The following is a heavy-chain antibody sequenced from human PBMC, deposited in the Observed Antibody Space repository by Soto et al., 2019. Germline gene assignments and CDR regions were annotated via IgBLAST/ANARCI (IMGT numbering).Heavy chain of an antibody. CDR2: IKHDGGER. CDR1: GFTFGNYW. Sequence: EVQLVESGGGLVQPGGSLRLSCAASGFTFGNYWMSWVRQAPGKGLEWVATIKHDGGERKYVDSVKGRFTMSRDNAKNSLYLQMDSLRAGDTAVYYCVRDSGYGSGSSVNHHFDYWGHGTLVTVSS. V-gene: IGHV3-7*01. D-gene: IGHD3-10*01. CDR3: VRDSGYGSGSSVNHHFDY. J-gene: IGHJ4*01.